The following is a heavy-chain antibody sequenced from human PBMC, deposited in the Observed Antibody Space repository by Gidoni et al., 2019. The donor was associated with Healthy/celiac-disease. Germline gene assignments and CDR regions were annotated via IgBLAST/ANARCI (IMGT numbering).Heavy chain of an antibody. CDR2: YSGST. CDR3: ATGYSGYDSFDY. Sequence: YSGSTNYNPSLKSRVTISVDTSKNQFSLKLSSVTAADTAVYYCATGYSGYDSFDYWGQGTLVTVSS. V-gene: IGHV4-59*01. J-gene: IGHJ4*02. D-gene: IGHD5-12*01.